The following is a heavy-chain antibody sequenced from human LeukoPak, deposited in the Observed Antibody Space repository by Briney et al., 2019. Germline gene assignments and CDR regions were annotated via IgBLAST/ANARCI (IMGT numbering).Heavy chain of an antibody. D-gene: IGHD3-22*01. CDR3: VRDWGYDSSGYWQKYFDT. CDR2: INHDGSST. V-gene: IGHV3-74*01. CDR1: GFTFTTFW. J-gene: IGHJ4*02. Sequence: PGGSLRLSCATSGFTFTTFWMHWVRQAPGKGLVWVSRINHDGSSTNYADSVKDRFTISRDNAKNTVYLQMNSPRAEDTAVYYCVRDWGYDSSGYWQKYFDTWGQGTLVTVSS.